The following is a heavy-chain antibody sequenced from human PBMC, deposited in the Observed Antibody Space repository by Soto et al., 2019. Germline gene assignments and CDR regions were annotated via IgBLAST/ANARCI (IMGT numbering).Heavy chain of an antibody. Sequence: PGGSLRLSCAASGFTFSDYYMSWIRQAPGKGLEWVSYISSSGSTIYYADSVKGRFTISRDNAKNSLYLQMNSLRAEDTAVYYCTGGYCSSTSCLQRDYWGQGTLVTVSS. CDR2: ISSSGSTI. J-gene: IGHJ4*02. V-gene: IGHV3-11*01. CDR3: TGGYCSSTSCLQRDY. CDR1: GFTFSDYY. D-gene: IGHD2-2*03.